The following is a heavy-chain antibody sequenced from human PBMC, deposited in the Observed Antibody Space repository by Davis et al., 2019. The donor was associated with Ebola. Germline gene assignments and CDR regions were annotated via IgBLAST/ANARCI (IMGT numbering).Heavy chain of an antibody. Sequence: GESLKISCAASGFTFSSYAMSWVRQAPGKGLEWVGFIRNKAYGGTTEYAASVKGRFTISRDDSKSIAYLQMNSLKTEDTAVYYCTTDMQLWFGEDPLDYWGQGTLVTVSS. CDR1: GFTFSSYA. J-gene: IGHJ4*02. CDR3: TTDMQLWFGEDPLDY. D-gene: IGHD3-10*01. CDR2: IRNKAYGGTT. V-gene: IGHV3-49*04.